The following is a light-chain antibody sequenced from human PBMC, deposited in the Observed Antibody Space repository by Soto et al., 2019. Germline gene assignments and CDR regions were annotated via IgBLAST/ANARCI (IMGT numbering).Light chain of an antibody. Sequence: DIQMTQSPSSLSASVGDRVTITCRASQGLRYDLGWYQQKPGQAPNRLIYAASSLQSGVPSRLSGSGSVTDFTLTISSLQPEDFATYYCLQHNSDPCTFCQGTQWE. CDR2: AAS. V-gene: IGKV1-17*01. CDR1: QGLRYD. J-gene: IGKJ1*01. CDR3: LQHNSDPCT.